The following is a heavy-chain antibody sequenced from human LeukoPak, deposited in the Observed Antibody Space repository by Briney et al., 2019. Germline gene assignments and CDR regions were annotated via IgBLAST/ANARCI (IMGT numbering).Heavy chain of an antibody. D-gene: IGHD3-22*01. CDR3: ARVGDSSGYYSEFDY. Sequence: ASVKVSCKASGYTFTSHHMHWVRQAPGQGLEWMGWINPNSGGTNYAQKFQGRFTMTRDTSISTAYMELSRLRSDDTAVYYCARVGDSSGYYSEFDYWGQGTLVTVSS. V-gene: IGHV1-2*02. J-gene: IGHJ4*02. CDR2: INPNSGGT. CDR1: GYTFTSHH.